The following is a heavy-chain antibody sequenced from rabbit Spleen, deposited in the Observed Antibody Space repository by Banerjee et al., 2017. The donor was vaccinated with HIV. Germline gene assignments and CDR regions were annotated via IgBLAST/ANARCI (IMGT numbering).Heavy chain of an antibody. J-gene: IGHJ6*01. CDR2: INTITGKS. V-gene: IGHV1S45*01. D-gene: IGHD1-1*01. CDR1: GFSFGDRDV. CDR3: ARDTSSSFSSYGMDL. Sequence: QEQLVESGGGLVQPEGSLTLTCKASGFSFGDRDVMCWVRQAPGKGLEWIACINTITGKSVYASWAKGRFTISKTSSTVDLKMTSLTAADTATYFCARDTSSSFSSYGMDLWGPGTLVTVS.